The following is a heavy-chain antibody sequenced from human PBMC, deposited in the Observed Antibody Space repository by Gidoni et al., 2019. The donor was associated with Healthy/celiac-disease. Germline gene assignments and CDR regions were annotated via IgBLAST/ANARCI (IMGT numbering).Heavy chain of an antibody. Sequence: QVQLVESGGGLVKPGGSLRLSCAASGFTFSDYYMSWIRQAPGNGLEWVSYISSSSSYTNYADSVKGRFTISRDNAKNSLYLQMNSLRAEDTAVYYCARVGIAAPKVHYYYYMDVWGKGTTVTVSS. CDR2: ISSSSSYT. D-gene: IGHD6-13*01. V-gene: IGHV3-11*06. CDR1: GFTFSDYY. CDR3: ARVGIAAPKVHYYYYMDV. J-gene: IGHJ6*03.